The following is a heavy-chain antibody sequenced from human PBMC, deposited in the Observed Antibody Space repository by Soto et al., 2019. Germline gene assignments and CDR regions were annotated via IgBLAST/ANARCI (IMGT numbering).Heavy chain of an antibody. CDR3: ARHGRDLVVVAATY. CDR1: GDSFTRYW. CDR2: IYPGDADT. V-gene: IGHV5-51*01. D-gene: IGHD2-15*01. Sequence: GESRKISGKGSGDSFTRYWIGGVRQMPGKGLEWMGIIYPGDADTRYSPSFQGQVTMSADKSISTAYLQWSSLKASDTAMYYCARHGRDLVVVAATYWSQGTLVTVSS. J-gene: IGHJ4*02.